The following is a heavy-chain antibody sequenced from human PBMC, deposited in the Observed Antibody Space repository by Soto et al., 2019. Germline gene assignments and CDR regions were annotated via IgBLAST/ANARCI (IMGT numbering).Heavy chain of an antibody. V-gene: IGHV4-59*11. CDR1: GGSISGPY. J-gene: IGHJ4*02. Sequence: PSETLSLTCSVSGGSISGPYWSWTRQSPGKGLEWLGYVYYTGSTNYSPSLRSRVSISVDTSKNEFSLRLSSVTAADTAVYFCARSVAVPGAHIDYWGQGTQVTVSS. D-gene: IGHD6-19*01. CDR2: VYYTGST. CDR3: ARSVAVPGAHIDY.